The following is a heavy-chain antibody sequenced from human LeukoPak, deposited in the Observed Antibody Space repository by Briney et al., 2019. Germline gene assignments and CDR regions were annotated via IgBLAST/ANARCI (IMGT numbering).Heavy chain of an antibody. Sequence: ASVKVSCKASGGTFSNYAISWVRQAPGQGHEWMGRIIPIFGTTNYAQKFQGRVTITTDESTRTAYMELSSLRSEDTAVYYCARGGEANYYDTSGYYLYYYWGQGTLVTVSS. CDR1: GGTFSNYA. D-gene: IGHD3-22*01. CDR2: IIPIFGTT. J-gene: IGHJ4*02. V-gene: IGHV1-69*05. CDR3: ARGGEANYYDTSGYYLYYY.